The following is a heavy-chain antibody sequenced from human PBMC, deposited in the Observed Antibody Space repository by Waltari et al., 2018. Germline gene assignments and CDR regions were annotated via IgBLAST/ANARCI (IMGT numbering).Heavy chain of an antibody. V-gene: IGHV3-33*01. Sequence: QVQLVESGGGVVQPGRSLRLSCAASGFHFSSHGMHWVRQAPGKGLEWVALIWYDGSNKYYADSVKGRFTISRDNSKNTLYLQMNSLRAEDTAVYYCARGGAKEALGDFLWGQGTLVTVSS. CDR1: GFHFSSHG. CDR2: IWYDGSNK. CDR3: ARGGAKEALGDFL. J-gene: IGHJ4*02. D-gene: IGHD3-10*01.